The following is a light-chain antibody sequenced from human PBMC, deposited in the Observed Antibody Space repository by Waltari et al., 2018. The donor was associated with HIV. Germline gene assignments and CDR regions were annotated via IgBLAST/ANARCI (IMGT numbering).Light chain of an antibody. Sequence: QSILTQPPSVSGAPGQRVTISCTGSSSNIGANYGVHWYQQFPGTAPKLLIYGNINRPSGVPDRFSGSKSGTSASLAITGLQAEDEADYYCAAWDDSLSGPGVFGGGTKLTVL. CDR2: GNI. CDR1: SSNIGANYG. V-gene: IGLV1-40*01. J-gene: IGLJ3*02. CDR3: AAWDDSLSGPGV.